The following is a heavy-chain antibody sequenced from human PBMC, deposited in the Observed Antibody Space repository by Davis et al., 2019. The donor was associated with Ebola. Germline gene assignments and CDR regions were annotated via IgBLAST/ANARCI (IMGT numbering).Heavy chain of an antibody. V-gene: IGHV4-59*01. CDR2: IYYSGST. D-gene: IGHD1-14*01. J-gene: IGHJ3*02. CDR3: ARVSAPGTFDI. Sequence: PGGSLRLSCTVSGGSISSYYWSWIRQPPGKGLEWIGYIYYSGSTNYNPSLKSRVTISVDTSKNQFSLKLSSVTAADTAVYYCARVSAPGTFDIWGQGTMVTVSS. CDR1: GGSISSYY.